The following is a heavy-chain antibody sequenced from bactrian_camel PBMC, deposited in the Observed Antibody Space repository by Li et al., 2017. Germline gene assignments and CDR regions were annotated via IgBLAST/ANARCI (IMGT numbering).Heavy chain of an antibody. CDR1: GFKYREYC. Sequence: DVQLVESGGGLVQAGGSLRLSCIASGFKYREYCMAWFRQAPGSECELVSTIERDGTTYYADSVKGRFTISQDKAKNTIYLQMNSLTPDDTAVYHCVEGPVGQCWSQGTQVTVS. D-gene: IGHD1*01. J-gene: IGHJ4*01. V-gene: IGHV3S10*01. CDR3: VEGPVGQC. CDR2: IERDGTT.